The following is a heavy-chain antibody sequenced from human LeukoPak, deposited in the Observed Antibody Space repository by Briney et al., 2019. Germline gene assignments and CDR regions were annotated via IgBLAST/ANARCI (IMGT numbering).Heavy chain of an antibody. Sequence: GGSLRLYCSASGFTFSSYAMHWVREALGKGLQYLSAISSNGGSTYYADSVKGRFTISRDTSKNTLYLQMNSLRAEDTAVYYCAKVISSSCGIGGYWGQGTLVTVSS. V-gene: IGHV3-64*04. D-gene: IGHD6-13*01. CDR1: GFTFSSYA. J-gene: IGHJ4*02. CDR3: AKVISSSCGIGGY. CDR2: ISSNGGST.